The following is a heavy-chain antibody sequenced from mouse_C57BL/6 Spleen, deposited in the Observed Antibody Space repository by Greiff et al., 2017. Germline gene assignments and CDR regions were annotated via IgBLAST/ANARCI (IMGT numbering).Heavy chain of an antibody. CDR1: GSAFRSYW. Sequence: QVQLQQSGAELVKPGASVTISCKASGSAFRSYWMNWVKQRPGQGLEWIGQLYPGDGDTTYNGKFQGKATLTADKSSSTAYMQLSSLNAEDSAVYFCAREEGEYYGSYAYWGQGTLVTVSA. V-gene: IGHV1-80*01. CDR3: AREEGEYYGSYAY. D-gene: IGHD1-1*01. J-gene: IGHJ3*01. CDR2: LYPGDGDT.